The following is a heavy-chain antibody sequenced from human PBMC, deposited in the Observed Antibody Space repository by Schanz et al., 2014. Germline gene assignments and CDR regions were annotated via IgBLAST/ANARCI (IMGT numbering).Heavy chain of an antibody. CDR1: GYSFTEYF. D-gene: IGHD5-12*01. Sequence: QVQLVQSGPAVKKPGASMKVSCLASGYSFTEYFLHWVRQAPGQGLEWMGWINPNSGETNYEQKFKGRVTLTSDTSISTAFMELSGLTSDDTATYFYARARYTGYDCSGYWGQGTLLIVSS. CDR2: INPNSGET. J-gene: IGHJ4*02. CDR3: ARARYTGYDCSGY. V-gene: IGHV1-2*02.